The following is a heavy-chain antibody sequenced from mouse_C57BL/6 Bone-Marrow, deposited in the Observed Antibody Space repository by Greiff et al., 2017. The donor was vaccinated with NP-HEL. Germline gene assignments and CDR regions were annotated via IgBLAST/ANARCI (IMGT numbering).Heavy chain of an antibody. CDR2: IDPSDSYT. Sequence: VQLQQPGAELVKPGASVKLSCKASGYTFTSYWMQWVKQRPGKGLEWIGEIDPSDSYTNYNQKFKGKATLTVDTSSSTAYVQLSSLTSEDSAVYYCAMGDWGQGTTLTVSS. CDR3: AMGD. V-gene: IGHV1-50*01. J-gene: IGHJ2*01. CDR1: GYTFTSYW.